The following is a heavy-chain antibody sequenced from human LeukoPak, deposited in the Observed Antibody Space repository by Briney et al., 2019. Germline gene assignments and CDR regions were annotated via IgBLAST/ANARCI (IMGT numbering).Heavy chain of an antibody. J-gene: IGHJ4*02. V-gene: IGHV3-21*06. CDR2: ISSSSSYI. Sequence: GGSLRLSCGASGFTLSDYDMNWVRQAPGKGLEWVSSISSSSSYIYYADSVKGRFAVSRDNAENSLYLQMNSLRAEDTAVYYCAGDFPTDYYGSGSYPNYYFDYWGQGTLVTVSS. D-gene: IGHD3-10*01. CDR3: AGDFPTDYYGSGSYPNYYFDY. CDR1: GFTLSDYD.